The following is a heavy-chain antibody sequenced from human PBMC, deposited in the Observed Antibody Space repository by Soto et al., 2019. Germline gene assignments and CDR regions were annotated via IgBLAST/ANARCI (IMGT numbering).Heavy chain of an antibody. V-gene: IGHV4-4*02. Sequence: SETLSLTCAVSGGSISSNNWWSRVRQPPGKGLEWIGEIYHSGSTNYNPSLKSRVTISVDKSKNQFSLKLSSVTAADTAVYYCARGQNSDSLLDYWGQGTLVTVS. D-gene: IGHD2-15*01. CDR3: ARGQNSDSLLDY. J-gene: IGHJ4*02. CDR2: IYHSGST. CDR1: GGSISSNNW.